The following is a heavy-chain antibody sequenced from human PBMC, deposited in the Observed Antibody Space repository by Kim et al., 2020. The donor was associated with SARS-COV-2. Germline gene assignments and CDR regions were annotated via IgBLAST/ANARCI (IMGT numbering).Heavy chain of an antibody. D-gene: IGHD3-22*01. V-gene: IGHV4-59*08. CDR1: GVSISDYY. Sequence: SETLSLTCTVSGVSISDYYLSWIRQSPGKGLEWIGFIYHSGSTNYNPSLRSRVTISLDTSKNQFSLKLSSVTAADTAAYYCSRKGKGLYYFYYCCQGSLV. CDR2: IYHSGST. CDR3: SRKGKGLYYFYY. J-gene: IGHJ4*02.